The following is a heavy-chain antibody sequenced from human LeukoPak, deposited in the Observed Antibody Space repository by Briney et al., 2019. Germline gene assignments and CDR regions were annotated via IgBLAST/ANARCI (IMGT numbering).Heavy chain of an antibody. D-gene: IGHD6-19*01. Sequence: GGSLRLSCAASGFTFSNYAMSWVRQAPGKGLEWVSGVLGSGSATYYADSVKGRFTISRDNCKNTLYLQMNSLRAEDAAVYYCARREVGVAAYYFDYWGQGTLVTVSS. CDR3: ARREVGVAAYYFDY. CDR2: VLGSGSAT. V-gene: IGHV3-23*01. J-gene: IGHJ4*02. CDR1: GFTFSNYA.